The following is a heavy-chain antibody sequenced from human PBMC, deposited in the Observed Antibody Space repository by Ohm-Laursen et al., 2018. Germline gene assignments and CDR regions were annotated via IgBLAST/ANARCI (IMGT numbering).Heavy chain of an antibody. Sequence: SETLSLTCTVSGDSISSYYWSWIRQPPGKGLEWIGYIYYSGSTNYNPSLKSRVTISVDTSKNQFSLKLSSVTAADTAVYYCARENPYGAFIDAFDIWGQGTMVTVSS. D-gene: IGHD4-17*01. CDR1: GDSISSYY. V-gene: IGHV4-59*01. CDR3: ARENPYGAFIDAFDI. CDR2: IYYSGST. J-gene: IGHJ3*02.